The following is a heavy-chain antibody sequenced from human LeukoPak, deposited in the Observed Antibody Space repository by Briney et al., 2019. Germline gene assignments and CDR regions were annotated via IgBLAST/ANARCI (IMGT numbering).Heavy chain of an antibody. J-gene: IGHJ4*02. CDR1: GGSFSDYE. CDR2: INQSGST. D-gene: IGHD3-16*02. CDR3: ARGDYDYVWGSYRN. V-gene: IGHV4-34*01. Sequence: SETLSLTCTVYGGSFSDYEWNWIRQPPGKGLKWIGDINQSGSTNYNPPLKSRVTISVDTSKNKFSLKLNSVTAADTAVYYCARGDYDYVWGSYRNWGQGTLVTVSS.